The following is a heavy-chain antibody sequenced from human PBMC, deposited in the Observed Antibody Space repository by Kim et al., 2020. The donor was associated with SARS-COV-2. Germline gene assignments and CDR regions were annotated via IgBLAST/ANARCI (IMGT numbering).Heavy chain of an antibody. J-gene: IGHJ6*02. CDR3: ARGLGYCSSTSGRYNGMDV. V-gene: IGHV3-66*01. Sequence: KGTLTITRDNSKNTLYLQMNSLRAEDTAVYYCARGLGYCSSTSGRYNGMDVWGQGTTVTVSS. D-gene: IGHD2-2*01.